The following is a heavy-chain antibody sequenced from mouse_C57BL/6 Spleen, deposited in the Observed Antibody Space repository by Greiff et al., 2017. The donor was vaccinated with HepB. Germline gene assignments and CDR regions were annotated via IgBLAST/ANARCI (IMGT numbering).Heavy chain of an antibody. CDR1: GYTFTSYW. J-gene: IGHJ2*01. CDR2: IDPSDSET. V-gene: IGHV1-52*01. CDR3: ARGGYYDYDPFDY. D-gene: IGHD2-4*01. Sequence: QVQLQQPGAELVRPGSSVKLSCKASGYTFTSYWMHWVKQRPIQGLEWIGNIDPSDSETHYNQKFKDKATLTVDKSSSPAYLQLSSLTSEDSAVYYCARGGYYDYDPFDYWGQGTTLTVSS.